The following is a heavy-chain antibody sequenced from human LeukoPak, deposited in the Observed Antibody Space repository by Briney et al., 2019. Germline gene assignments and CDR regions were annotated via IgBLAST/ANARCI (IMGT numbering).Heavy chain of an antibody. J-gene: IGHJ6*02. CDR2: INPDSGGT. CDR3: ARGLAYCSGGTCSTYGMDV. Sequence: GASVKVSCKAFGYTFTGYYIHWVRQAPGQGLEWMGWINPDSGGTNYAQKFQGRVTVTRDTSITTAYMELSSLRSDDPAVYYCARGLAYCSGGTCSTYGMDVWGQGTTVTVSS. CDR1: GYTFTGYY. D-gene: IGHD2-15*01. V-gene: IGHV1-2*02.